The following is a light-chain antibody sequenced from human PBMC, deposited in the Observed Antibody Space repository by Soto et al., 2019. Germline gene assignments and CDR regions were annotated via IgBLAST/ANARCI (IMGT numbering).Light chain of an antibody. CDR3: QQYGSSGT. CDR2: GAS. V-gene: IGKV3-20*01. Sequence: EIVLTQSPCTLSLSLVERSTLSFRASQSVSSNYLAWYQQKPGQAPRLLIYGASNRATGIPDRFSGSGSGTDFTLTISRLEPEDFAVYYCQQYGSSGTFGQGTKVDIK. J-gene: IGKJ1*01. CDR1: QSVSSNY.